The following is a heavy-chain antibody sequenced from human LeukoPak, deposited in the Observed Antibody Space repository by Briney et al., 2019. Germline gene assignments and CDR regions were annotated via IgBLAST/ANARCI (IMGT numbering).Heavy chain of an antibody. CDR2: IYSGGST. J-gene: IGHJ4*02. CDR1: GFTVSSNY. Sequence: PGGSLRLSCAASGFTVSSNYMSWVRQAPGKGLERVSVIYSGGSTYYADSVKGRFTISRDNSKNTLYLQMNSLRAEDTAVYYCATVGYYDILTGYYSPIDYWGQGTLVTVSS. CDR3: ATVGYYDILTGYYSPIDY. D-gene: IGHD3-9*01. V-gene: IGHV3-53*01.